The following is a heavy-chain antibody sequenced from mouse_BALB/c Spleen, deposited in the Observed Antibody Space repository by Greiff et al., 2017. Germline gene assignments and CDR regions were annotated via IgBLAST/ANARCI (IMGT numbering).Heavy chain of an antibody. CDR3: ARDRDDYYAMDY. CDR2: ISSGGSYT. Sequence: DVMLVESGGGLVKPGGSLKLSCAASGFTFSSYTMSWVRQTPEKRLEWVATISSGGSYTYYPDSVKGRFTISRDNAKNTLYLQMSSLKSEDTAMCYCARDRDDYYAMDYWGQGTSDTVSS. D-gene: IGHD3-3*01. J-gene: IGHJ4*01. V-gene: IGHV5-6-4*01. CDR1: GFTFSSYT.